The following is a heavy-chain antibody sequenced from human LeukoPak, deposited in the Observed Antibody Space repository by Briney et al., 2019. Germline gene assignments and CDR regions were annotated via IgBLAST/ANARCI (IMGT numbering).Heavy chain of an antibody. Sequence: GGSLRLSCAAFGFTFSSYGMSWVRQAPGKGLEWVSGISGSGGSTYYADSVKGRFTISRDNSKNTLYLQMNSLRAEDTAVYYCAKVFPYYDSSGRYFDYWGQGTLVTVSS. CDR2: ISGSGGST. CDR1: GFTFSSYG. J-gene: IGHJ4*02. V-gene: IGHV3-23*01. CDR3: AKVFPYYDSSGRYFDY. D-gene: IGHD3-22*01.